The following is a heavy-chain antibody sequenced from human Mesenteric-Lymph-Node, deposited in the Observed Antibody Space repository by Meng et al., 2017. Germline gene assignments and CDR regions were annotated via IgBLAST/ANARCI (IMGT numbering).Heavy chain of an antibody. CDR2: INAGNGNT. D-gene: IGHD6-19*01. Sequence: QVHRVQSGAEGKKPGAAVKEACKASGYTFTTYAIHWVRQAPGQRLEWMGWINAGNGNTRYSQKFQGRVSITRDTSASTAYMELSSLRSEDTAVYYCARCIAVAGNWFDPWGQGTLVTVSS. CDR3: ARCIAVAGNWFDP. J-gene: IGHJ5*02. CDR1: GYTFTTYA. V-gene: IGHV1-3*01.